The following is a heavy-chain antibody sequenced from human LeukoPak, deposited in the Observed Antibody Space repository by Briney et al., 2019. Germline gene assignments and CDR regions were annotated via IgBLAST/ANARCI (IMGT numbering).Heavy chain of an antibody. V-gene: IGHV3-48*04. CDR1: GFTFSSYS. CDR2: ISSSGSTI. D-gene: IGHD2-2*01. Sequence: GGSLRLSCAASGFTFSSYSMNWVRQAPGKGLEWVSYISSSGSTIYYADSVKGRFTISRDNAKNSLYLQMNSLRAEDTAVYYCARDREDVVVPAATYGMDVWGQGTTVTVSS. J-gene: IGHJ6*02. CDR3: ARDREDVVVPAATYGMDV.